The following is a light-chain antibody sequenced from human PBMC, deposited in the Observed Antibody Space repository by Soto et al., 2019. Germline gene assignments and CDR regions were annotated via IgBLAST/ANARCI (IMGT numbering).Light chain of an antibody. Sequence: DIRMSQSPSTLSAPVGDSVTITCRPSQSISKWLAWYQQKPGKAPKFLMNEASTLGSGVPSRFSGSASATEFTLTIFGLQPDDFATYYCQQYDSSQYTFGQGTKVDIK. CDR3: QQYDSSQYT. CDR1: QSISKW. CDR2: EAS. V-gene: IGKV1-5*03. J-gene: IGKJ2*01.